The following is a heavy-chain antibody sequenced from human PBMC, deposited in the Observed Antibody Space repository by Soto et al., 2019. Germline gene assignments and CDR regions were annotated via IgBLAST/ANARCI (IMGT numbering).Heavy chain of an antibody. CDR1: VGSISSGGYY. CDR3: ARTHYCSGGSCFYYMDV. CDR2: IYYSGST. J-gene: IGHJ6*03. Sequence: QVQLQESCPGLVKPSQTLSLTCTVSVGSISSGGYYWSWIRQHPGKGLEWIGYIYYSGSTYYNPSLKSRVTISVDTSKNQFSLKLSSVTATDTAVYYCARTHYCSGGSCFYYMDVWGKGTTVTVSS. V-gene: IGHV4-31*03. D-gene: IGHD2-15*01.